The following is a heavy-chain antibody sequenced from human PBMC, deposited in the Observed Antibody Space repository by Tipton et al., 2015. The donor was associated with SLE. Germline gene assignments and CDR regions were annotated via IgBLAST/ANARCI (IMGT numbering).Heavy chain of an antibody. Sequence: SLRLSCAAPGFTFSDYYMSWIRQAPGKGLEWVSYISSSGSTIYYADSVKGRSTISRDNAKNSLYLQMNSLRAEDTAVYYCARDRVVPAAAWFDPWGQGTLVTVSS. CDR1: GFTFSDYY. CDR2: ISSSGSTI. CDR3: ARDRVVPAAAWFDP. V-gene: IGHV3-11*04. D-gene: IGHD2-2*01. J-gene: IGHJ5*02.